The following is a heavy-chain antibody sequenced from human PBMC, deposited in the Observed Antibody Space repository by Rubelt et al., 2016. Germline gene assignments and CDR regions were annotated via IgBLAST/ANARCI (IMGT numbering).Heavy chain of an antibody. V-gene: IGHV4-34*01. Sequence: QVQLQQWGAGLLKPSETLSLTCAVYGGSFSSYYWNWIRQPPGKGLGWIGEINQFGSTNSNPSLKSRDTLSLDTSKSHFALNLSSVTAADTAVYYCARGHASSGTYPGWGQGTLVTVSS. D-gene: IGHD6-19*01. J-gene: IGHJ4*02. CDR3: ARGHASSGTYPG. CDR2: INQFGST. CDR1: GGSFSSYY.